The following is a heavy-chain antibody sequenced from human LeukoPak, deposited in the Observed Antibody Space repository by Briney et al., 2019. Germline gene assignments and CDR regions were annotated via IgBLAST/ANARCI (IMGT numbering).Heavy chain of an antibody. CDR1: GGSISSGSYY. CDR2: IYTSGST. J-gene: IGHJ6*02. CDR3: ARVMVDTAMPGGYYYGMDV. Sequence: PSETLSLTCTVSGGSISSGSYYWSWIRQPAGKGLEWIGRIYTSGSTNYNPSLKSRVTISVDTSKNQFSLKLSSVTAADTAVYYCARVMVDTAMPGGYYYGMDVWGQGTTVTVSS. V-gene: IGHV4-61*02. D-gene: IGHD5-18*01.